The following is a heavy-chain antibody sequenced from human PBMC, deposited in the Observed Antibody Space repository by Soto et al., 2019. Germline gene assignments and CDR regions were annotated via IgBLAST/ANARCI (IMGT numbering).Heavy chain of an antibody. CDR2: ISSSGSTI. J-gene: IGHJ4*02. CDR1: GFTFSSYE. Sequence: PVGSLRLSCAASGFTFSSYEMNWVRQAPGKGLEWVSYISSSGSTIYYADSVKGRFTISRDNAKNSLYLQMNSLRAEDTAVYYCARVVGYSYGYVKDYWGQGTLVTVSS. CDR3: ARVVGYSYGYVKDY. V-gene: IGHV3-48*03. D-gene: IGHD5-18*01.